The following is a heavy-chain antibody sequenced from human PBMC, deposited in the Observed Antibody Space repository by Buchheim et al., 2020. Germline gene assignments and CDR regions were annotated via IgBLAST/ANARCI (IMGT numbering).Heavy chain of an antibody. V-gene: IGHV1-46*01. CDR2: INPSGGST. CDR3: ARFVQSGIQLWYYFDY. D-gene: IGHD5-18*01. Sequence: QVQLVQSGAEVKKPGASVKVSCKASGYTFTSYYMHWVRQAPGQGLEWMGIINPSGGSTSYAQKFQGRVTMTRDTSTGTVYMEMSSLRSEDTDVYYCARFVQSGIQLWYYFDYWGQGTL. J-gene: IGHJ4*02. CDR1: GYTFTSYY.